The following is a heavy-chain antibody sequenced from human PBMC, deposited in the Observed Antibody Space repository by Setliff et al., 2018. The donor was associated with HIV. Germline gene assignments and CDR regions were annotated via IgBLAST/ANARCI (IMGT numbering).Heavy chain of an antibody. V-gene: IGHV3-15*01. Sequence: GGSLRLSCAASGLRFNKAWMNWVRQAPGKGLEWVGRIKSENDGGTTDYAAHAKGRFIISRDDASNTLYLQAVILKTEDTAVYYCITDLIPTMVRGIIEVGNYWGQGTLVTVSS. CDR2: IKSENDGGTT. CDR1: GLRFNKAW. CDR3: ITDLIPTMVRGIIEVGNY. J-gene: IGHJ4*02. D-gene: IGHD3-10*01.